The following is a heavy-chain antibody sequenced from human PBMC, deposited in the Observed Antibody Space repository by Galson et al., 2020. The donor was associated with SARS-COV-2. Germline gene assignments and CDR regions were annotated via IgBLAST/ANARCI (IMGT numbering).Heavy chain of an antibody. CDR2: IYYSGST. CDR1: GGSISSGGYY. D-gene: IGHD3-22*01. CDR3: ARDQGYYDSSGRGFDY. J-gene: IGHJ4*02. Sequence: PSETLSLTCTVSGGSISSGGYYWSWIRQHPGKGLEYIGYIYYSGSTYYNPSLKSRLTISLDTSKNQFSLKLSSVTAADTAVYYCARDQGYYDSSGRGFDYWGQGTLVTVSS. V-gene: IGHV4-31*03.